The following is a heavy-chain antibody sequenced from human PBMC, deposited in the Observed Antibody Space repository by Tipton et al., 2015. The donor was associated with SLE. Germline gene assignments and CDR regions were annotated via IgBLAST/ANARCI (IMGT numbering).Heavy chain of an antibody. CDR1: GGSFSGYY. J-gene: IGHJ3*01. CDR2: IKDDGSET. D-gene: IGHD2-21*01. CDR3: ARGLAPFAFDV. V-gene: IGHV3-7*03. Sequence: LSLTCAVYGGSFSGYYWSWIRQPPGKGLEWVANIKDDGSETKYVDSVKCRFTISRDNAKKSLYLQMNSLRVEDTAVYYCARGLAPFAFDVWCPGTMVTVAS.